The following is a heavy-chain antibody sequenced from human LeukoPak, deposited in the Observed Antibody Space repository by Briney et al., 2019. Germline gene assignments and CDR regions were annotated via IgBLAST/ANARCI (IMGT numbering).Heavy chain of an antibody. CDR2: ISSSSSYI. CDR1: GFTFSSYS. V-gene: IGHV3-21*04. CDR3: ASGGIYYGAAFDF. J-gene: IGHJ4*02. Sequence: GGSLRLSCAASGFTFSSYSMNWVRQAPGKGLEWVSSISSSSSYIYYADSVKGRFTISRDNAKNSLYLQMNSLRAEDTAFYYCASGGIYYGAAFDFWGQGTLVTVSS. D-gene: IGHD1-26*01.